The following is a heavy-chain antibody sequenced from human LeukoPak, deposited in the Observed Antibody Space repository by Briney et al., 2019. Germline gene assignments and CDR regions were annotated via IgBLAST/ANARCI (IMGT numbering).Heavy chain of an antibody. J-gene: IGHJ4*02. CDR3: ARSYSTSSKIFDY. CDR1: GVTFSNYW. Sequence: GGSLRLSCAASGVTFSNYWMNWGRQAPGKGLEWVANIKQDGSEKYYVDSVKGRFTISRDNAKNSLNLQMNSLRAGDTAVYYCARSYSTSSKIFDYWGQGTLVTVSS. D-gene: IGHD6-6*01. CDR2: IKQDGSEK. V-gene: IGHV3-7*01.